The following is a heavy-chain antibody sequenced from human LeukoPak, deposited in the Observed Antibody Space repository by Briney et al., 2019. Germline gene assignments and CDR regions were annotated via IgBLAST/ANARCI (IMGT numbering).Heavy chain of an antibody. V-gene: IGHV4-30-2*01. D-gene: IGHD6-19*01. CDR2: IYHSGST. CDR3: ASTLGPSAVAGRFDY. CDR1: GGSISSGGYS. J-gene: IGHJ4*02. Sequence: SETLSLTCAVSGGSISSGGYSWSWIRQPPGKGLEWIGYIYHSGSTYYNPSLKSRVTMSLDTSKNQFSLKLSSVTAADTAVYYCASTLGPSAVAGRFDYWGQGTLVTVSA.